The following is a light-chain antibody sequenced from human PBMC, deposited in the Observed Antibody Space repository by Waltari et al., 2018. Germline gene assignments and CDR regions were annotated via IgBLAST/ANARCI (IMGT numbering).Light chain of an antibody. V-gene: IGKV1-9*01. CDR1: QDIYTY. CDR2: AAS. CDR3: QQVIFYPRT. J-gene: IGKJ1*01. Sequence: DIQLTQSPSFLSASVGARVTITCRTSQDIYTYLAWYQQRPGRAPNLLIYAASTLESGVPSRFSGSGSGTEFTLTISSLQAEDFATYYCQQVIFYPRTFGRGTKVEIK.